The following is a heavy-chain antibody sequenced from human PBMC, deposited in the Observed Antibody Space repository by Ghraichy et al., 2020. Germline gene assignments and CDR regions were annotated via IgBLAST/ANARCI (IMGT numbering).Heavy chain of an antibody. D-gene: IGHD1-26*01. CDR2: ISSSSSTI. J-gene: IGHJ4*02. CDR1: GFTFSSYS. Sequence: GGSLRLSCAASGFTFSSYSMNWVRQAPGKGLEWVSYISSSSSTIYYADSVKGRFTISRDNAKNSLYLQMNSLRAEDTAVYYCARDPTRGYFDYWGQGTLVTVSS. CDR3: ARDPTRGYFDY. V-gene: IGHV3-48*01.